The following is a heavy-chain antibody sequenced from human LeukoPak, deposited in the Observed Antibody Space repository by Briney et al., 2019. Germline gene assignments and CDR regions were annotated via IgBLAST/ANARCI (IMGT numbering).Heavy chain of an antibody. Sequence: GGSLRLSCAASGFTFDDYGMSWVRQAPGKGLEWVSGINWNGGSTGYADSVKGRFTISRDNAKNSLYLQMNSLRAEDTALYYCARVTGDTAMGTLIYWGQGTLVTVSS. CDR2: INWNGGST. D-gene: IGHD5-18*01. CDR3: ARVTGDTAMGTLIY. CDR1: GFTFDDYG. V-gene: IGHV3-20*04. J-gene: IGHJ4*02.